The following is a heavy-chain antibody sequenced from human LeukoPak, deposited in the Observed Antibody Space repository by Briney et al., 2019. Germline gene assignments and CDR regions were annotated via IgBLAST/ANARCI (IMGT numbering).Heavy chain of an antibody. CDR2: ISWNSGSI. D-gene: IGHD6-19*01. V-gene: IGHV3-9*01. CDR3: AKDIGSVKQWLEGFDY. CDR1: GFTCDDYA. J-gene: IGHJ4*02. Sequence: GGSLRPSCAASGFTCDDYAMHWVRQAPGKGLEGVSGISWNSGSIGYADSVKGRFTISRDNAKTPLDLQMTSLRAEDTALYYCAKDIGSVKQWLEGFDYWGQGTLVTVSS.